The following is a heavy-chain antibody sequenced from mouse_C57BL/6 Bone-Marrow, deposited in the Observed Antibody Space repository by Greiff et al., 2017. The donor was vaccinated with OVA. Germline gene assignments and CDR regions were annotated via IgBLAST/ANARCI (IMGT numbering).Heavy chain of an antibody. V-gene: IGHV2-5*01. CDR1: GFSLTSYG. CDR3: AKRDTTVVSYYAMDY. Sequence: VQVVESGPGLVQPSQSLSITCTVSGFSLTSYGVHWVRQSPGKGLEWLGVIWRGGSTDYNAAFMSRLSITKDNSKSQVFFKMNSLQADDTAIYYCAKRDTTVVSYYAMDYWGQGTSVTVSS. J-gene: IGHJ4*01. D-gene: IGHD1-1*01. CDR2: IWRGGST.